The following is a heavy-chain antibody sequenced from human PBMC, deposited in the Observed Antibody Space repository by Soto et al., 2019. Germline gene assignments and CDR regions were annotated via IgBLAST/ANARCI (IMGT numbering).Heavy chain of an antibody. CDR3: ARTRRAYYYYYGMDV. CDR1: GFSLSTSGMC. Sequence: SGRTRVNPTQTLTLTCTFSGFSLSTSGMCVSWIRQPPGRALEWLALIDWDDDKFYSTSLKTRLTISKDTSKNQVVLTMTNMDPVDTATYYCARTRRAYYYYYGMDVWGQGTTVTVSS. CDR2: IDWDDDK. J-gene: IGHJ6*02. D-gene: IGHD2-2*01. V-gene: IGHV2-70*12.